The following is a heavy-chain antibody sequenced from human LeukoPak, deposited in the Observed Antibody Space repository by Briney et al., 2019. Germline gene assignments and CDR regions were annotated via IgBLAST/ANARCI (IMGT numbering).Heavy chain of an antibody. Sequence: GGSLRLSCAASGFTFSTYSMNWVRQAPGKGLEWVSYISSSGTIYYADSVKGRFTISSDNAKNSLYLQMNSLRAEDTAVYCCARELVATSVPVWGQGTLVTVSS. CDR2: ISSSGTI. D-gene: IGHD2-2*01. CDR1: GFTFSTYS. J-gene: IGHJ4*02. V-gene: IGHV3-48*01. CDR3: ARELVATSVPV.